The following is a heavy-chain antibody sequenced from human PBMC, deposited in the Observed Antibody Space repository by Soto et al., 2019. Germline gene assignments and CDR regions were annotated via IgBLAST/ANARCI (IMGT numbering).Heavy chain of an antibody. Sequence: PGGSLRFSCAASGFTFSSYGMHWVRQAPGKGLEWVAVISYDGSNKYYADSVKGRFTISRDNSKNTLYLQMNSLRAEDTAVYYCAKGPYDFDYWGQGTLVTVSS. CDR2: ISYDGSNK. D-gene: IGHD2-2*01. J-gene: IGHJ4*02. V-gene: IGHV3-30*18. CDR1: GFTFSSYG. CDR3: AKGPYDFDY.